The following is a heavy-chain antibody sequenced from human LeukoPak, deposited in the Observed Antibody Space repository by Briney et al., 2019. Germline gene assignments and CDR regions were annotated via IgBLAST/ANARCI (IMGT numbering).Heavy chain of an antibody. CDR1: GYTFTGYY. V-gene: IGHV1-2*04. J-gene: IGHJ4*02. CDR2: INPNSGGT. D-gene: IGHD6-13*01. CDR3: ARAASSSLTSFDY. Sequence: ASVKVSCKASGYTFTGYYMHWVRQAPGQGLEWMGWINPNSGGTNYAQKFQGWVTMTRDTSTSTAYMELSRLRSDDTAVYYCARAASSSLTSFDYWGQGTLVTVSS.